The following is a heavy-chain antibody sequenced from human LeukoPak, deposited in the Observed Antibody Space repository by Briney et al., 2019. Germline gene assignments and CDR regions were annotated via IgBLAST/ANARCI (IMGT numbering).Heavy chain of an antibody. CDR1: GFTFSSYE. Sequence: GGSLRLSCAASGFTFSSYEMNWVRQAPGKGLEWVSYISSSGGTIYYADSVKGRFTISRDNAKNSLYLQMNSLRAEDTAVYYCASPSYYYDSSGYRLDYWGQGTLVTVSS. J-gene: IGHJ4*02. CDR3: ASPSYYYDSSGYRLDY. CDR2: ISSSGGTI. D-gene: IGHD3-22*01. V-gene: IGHV3-48*03.